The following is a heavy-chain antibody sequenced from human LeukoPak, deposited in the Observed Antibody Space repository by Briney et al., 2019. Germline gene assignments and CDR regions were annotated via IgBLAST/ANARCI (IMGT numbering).Heavy chain of an antibody. Sequence: SETLSLTCTVSGGSISSYYWSWIRQPPGKGLEWIGYIYYSGSTNYNPSLKSRVTISVDTSKNQFSLKLSSVTAADTAVYYCARAAVDSSGYNAIDYWGQGTLVTVFS. CDR1: GGSISSYY. V-gene: IGHV4-59*01. J-gene: IGHJ4*02. CDR2: IYYSGST. CDR3: ARAAVDSSGYNAIDY. D-gene: IGHD3-22*01.